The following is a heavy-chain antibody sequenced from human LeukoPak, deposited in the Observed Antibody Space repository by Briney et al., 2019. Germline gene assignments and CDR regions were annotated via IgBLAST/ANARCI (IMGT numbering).Heavy chain of an antibody. D-gene: IGHD1-20*01. CDR3: ARDPSLTGTFDY. CDR1: GFTFSSYA. CDR2: ISYDGSNK. Sequence: GGSLRLPCAASGFTFSSYAMHWVRQAPGKGLEWVAVISYDGSNKYYADSVKGRFTISRDNFKNTLYLQMNSLRGEDTAVYYCARDPSLTGTFDYWGQGTLVAVSS. V-gene: IGHV3-30-3*01. J-gene: IGHJ4*02.